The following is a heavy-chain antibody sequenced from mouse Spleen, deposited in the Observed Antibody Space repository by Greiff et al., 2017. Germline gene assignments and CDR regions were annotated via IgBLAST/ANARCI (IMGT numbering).Heavy chain of an antibody. CDR1: GYTFTSYW. D-gene: IGHD6-1*01. V-gene: IGHV1-55*01. J-gene: IGHJ1*01. Sequence: QVQLQQPGAELVKPGASVKMSCKASGYTFTSYWITWVKQRPGQGLEWIGDIYPGSGSTNYNEKFKSKATLTVDTSSSTAYMQLSSLTSEDSAVYYCARQPGGYWYFDVWGAGTTVTVSS. CDR3: ARQPGGYWYFDV. CDR2: IYPGSGST.